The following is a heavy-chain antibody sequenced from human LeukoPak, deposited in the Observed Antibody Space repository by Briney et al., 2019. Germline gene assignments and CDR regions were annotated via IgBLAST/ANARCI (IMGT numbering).Heavy chain of an antibody. CDR3: ARDFGLVGALGWFDP. V-gene: IGHV3-74*01. D-gene: IGHD1-26*01. Sequence: GGSLRLSCAASGFTFSSYWMHWVRQAPGKGLVWVSRINSDGSSTSYADSVKGRFAVSRDNSKNTLYLQMNSLRAEDTAVYYCARDFGLVGALGWFDPWGQGTLVTVSS. CDR2: INSDGSST. J-gene: IGHJ5*02. CDR1: GFTFSSYW.